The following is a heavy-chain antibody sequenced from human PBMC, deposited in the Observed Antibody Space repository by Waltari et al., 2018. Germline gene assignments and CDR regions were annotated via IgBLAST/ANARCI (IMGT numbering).Heavy chain of an antibody. Sequence: QLQLQESGPGLVKPSETLSLTCTVSGGSIRSSSYYWGWIRQPPGKGLEWIGSIYYSGSTYYNPSLKSRVTISVDTSKNQFSLKLSSVTAADTAVYYCASVDTAMESFDYWGQGTLVTVSS. D-gene: IGHD5-18*01. J-gene: IGHJ4*02. CDR2: IYYSGST. CDR1: GGSIRSSSYY. V-gene: IGHV4-39*01. CDR3: ASVDTAMESFDY.